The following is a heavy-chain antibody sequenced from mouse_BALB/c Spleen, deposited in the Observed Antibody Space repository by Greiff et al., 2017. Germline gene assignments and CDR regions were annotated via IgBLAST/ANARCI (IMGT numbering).Heavy chain of an antibody. CDR2: INPYNDGT. CDR3: ARELVYYGSSWYYCDY. D-gene: IGHD1-1*01. V-gene: IGHV1-14*01. Sequence: EVQLQQSGPELVKPGASVKMSCKASGYTFTSYVMHWVKQKPGQGLEWIGYINPYNDGTKYNEKFKGKATLTSDKSSSTAYMELSSLTSEDSAVYYCARELVYYGSSWYYCDYWGQGTTLTVAS. J-gene: IGHJ2*01. CDR1: GYTFTSYV.